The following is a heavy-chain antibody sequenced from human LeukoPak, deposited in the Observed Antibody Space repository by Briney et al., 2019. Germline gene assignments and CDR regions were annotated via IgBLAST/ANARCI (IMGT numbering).Heavy chain of an antibody. CDR3: ARQYSYDSFDY. Sequence: SETLSLICTVSGGSISSYYWSWIRQPPGKGLEWIGYIYYSGSTNYNPSLKSRVTISVDTSKNQFSLKLSSVTAADTAVYYCARQYSYDSFDYWGQGTLVTVSS. CDR2: IYYSGST. CDR1: GGSISSYY. D-gene: IGHD5-18*01. V-gene: IGHV4-59*08. J-gene: IGHJ4*02.